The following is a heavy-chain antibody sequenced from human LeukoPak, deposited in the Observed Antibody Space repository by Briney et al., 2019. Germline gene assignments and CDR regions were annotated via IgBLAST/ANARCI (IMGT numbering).Heavy chain of an antibody. CDR2: INHSGST. Sequence: PSETLSLTCAVYGGSFSGYYWSWIRQPPGKGLEWIGEINHSGSTNYNPSLKSRVTISVDTSKNQFSLKLSSVTAADTAVYYCARYAGIAAAGDYYYYYMDVWGKGTTVTVSS. D-gene: IGHD6-13*01. CDR1: GGSFSGYY. V-gene: IGHV4-34*01. CDR3: ARYAGIAAAGDYYYYYMDV. J-gene: IGHJ6*03.